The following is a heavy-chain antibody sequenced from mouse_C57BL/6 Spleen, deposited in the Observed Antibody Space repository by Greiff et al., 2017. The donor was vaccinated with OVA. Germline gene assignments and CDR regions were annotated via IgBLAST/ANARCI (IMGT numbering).Heavy chain of an antibody. CDR2: INPYNGGT. CDR1: GYTFTDYY. J-gene: IGHJ4*01. Sequence: EVQLQQSGPVLVKPGASVKMSCKASGYTFTDYYMNWVKQSHGKSLEWIGVINPYNGGTSYNQKLKGKATLTVDKSYRNAYIELNRLTSEYSAVDYGARDSKDGDYAMDYWGQGTSVTVSS. V-gene: IGHV1-19*01. D-gene: IGHD2-5*01. CDR3: ARDSKDGDYAMDY.